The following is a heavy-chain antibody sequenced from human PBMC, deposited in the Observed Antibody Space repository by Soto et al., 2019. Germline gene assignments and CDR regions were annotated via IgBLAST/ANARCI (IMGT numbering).Heavy chain of an antibody. J-gene: IGHJ4*02. CDR1: GGSFRGYY. V-gene: IGHV4-34*01. CDR3: ARTIPRSIGSCYPKY. CDR2: INDSGST. Sequence: SDTLSLTCAVYGGSFRGYYWTWVRQSPGRGLEWIGDINDSGSTHYNPSLKSRVTISIDTSKNQFSLKVKSVTAADTAVYFCARTIPRSIGSCYPKYWGQGSLLTVSS. D-gene: IGHD2-15*01.